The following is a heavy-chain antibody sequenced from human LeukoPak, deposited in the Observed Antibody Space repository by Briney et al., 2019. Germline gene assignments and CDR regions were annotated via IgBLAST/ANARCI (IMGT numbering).Heavy chain of an antibody. Sequence: SETLSLTCTVSGGSISSSNYYWSWIRQPPGKGLEWIGYIYYSGGPKYNPSLKSRVTVSVDTSKNQFYLNLSSLTAADTDVYYCARHVGKWGFDFWGQGTLVTVSS. V-gene: IGHV4-61*05. J-gene: IGHJ4*02. CDR3: ARHVGKWGFDF. CDR1: GGSISSSNYY. D-gene: IGHD3-16*01. CDR2: IYYSGGP.